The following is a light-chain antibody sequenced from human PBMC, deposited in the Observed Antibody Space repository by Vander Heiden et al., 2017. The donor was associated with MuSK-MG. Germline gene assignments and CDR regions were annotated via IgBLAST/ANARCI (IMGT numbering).Light chain of an antibody. V-gene: IGKV1-27*01. CDR2: AAS. CDR3: QKDNSAAIT. CDR1: QGISHY. Sequence: DIQMTQSPSSLSASVGDRVAISCRASQGISHYLAWYQQKPGKVPKLLIYAASTLQSGVPSRFSGSGSGTDFTLIISSLQPEDVATYYCQKDNSAAITFGQGTRPEIK. J-gene: IGKJ5*01.